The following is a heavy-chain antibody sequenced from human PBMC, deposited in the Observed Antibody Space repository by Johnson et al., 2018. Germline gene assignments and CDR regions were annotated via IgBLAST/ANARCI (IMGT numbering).Heavy chain of an antibody. Sequence: QVQLLETGGGLVKPGGSLRLSCAASGFTFSSYGMHWVRQAPGKGLEWVAVIWYDGSNKYYVDSVKGRFTISRDNSKNTLYLQMNSLRAEDTAVYHCARGSITMLRGVVAAYGMDVWGRGTTVTVSS. J-gene: IGHJ6*02. CDR1: GFTFSSYG. CDR3: ARGSITMLRGVVAAYGMDV. D-gene: IGHD3-10*01. V-gene: IGHV3-33*08. CDR2: IWYDGSNK.